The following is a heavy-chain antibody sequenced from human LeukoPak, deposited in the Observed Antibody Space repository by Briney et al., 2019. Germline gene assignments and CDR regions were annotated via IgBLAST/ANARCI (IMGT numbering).Heavy chain of an antibody. D-gene: IGHD6-13*01. CDR2: IYYSGST. CDR1: GGSISSYY. J-gene: IGHJ4*02. V-gene: IGHV4-59*01. CDR3: ARQGIAAAGTDY. Sequence: SETLSLTCTVSGGSISSYYWSWIRQPPGKGLEWIGYIYYSGSTNYNPSLKSRVTISVDTSKNQFSLKLSSVTAADTAVYYCARQGIAAAGTDYWGQGTLGTVSS.